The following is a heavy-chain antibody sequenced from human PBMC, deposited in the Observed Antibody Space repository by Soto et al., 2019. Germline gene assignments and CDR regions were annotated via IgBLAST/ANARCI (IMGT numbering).Heavy chain of an antibody. CDR2: ISGTSSSTSYI. CDR1: GFTFSNYA. D-gene: IGHD2-2*01. V-gene: IGHV3-21*01. CDR3: ARALPYCSSTSCYASYYYYGMDV. J-gene: IGHJ6*02. Sequence: PGGSLRLSCAASGFTFSNYAMNWVRQAPGKGLEWVSSISGTSSSTSYIYYADSVKGRFTISRDNAKNTLYLQMNSLRAEDTAVYYCARALPYCSSTSCYASYYYYGMDVWGQGTTVTVSS.